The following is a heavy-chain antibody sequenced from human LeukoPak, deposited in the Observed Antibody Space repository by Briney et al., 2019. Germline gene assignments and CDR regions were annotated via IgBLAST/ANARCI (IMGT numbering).Heavy chain of an antibody. CDR2: IYYSGST. CDR1: GGSISSSSYY. J-gene: IGHJ4*02. V-gene: IGHV4-39*07. Sequence: SETLSLTCTVSGGSISSSSYYWGWIRQPPGKGLEWIGSIYYSGSTYYNPSLKSRVTISVDTSKNQFSLKLSSLTAADTAVYYCATTKSAGYYNPLEYWGQGTLVTVSS. CDR3: ATTKSAGYYNPLEY. D-gene: IGHD3-9*01.